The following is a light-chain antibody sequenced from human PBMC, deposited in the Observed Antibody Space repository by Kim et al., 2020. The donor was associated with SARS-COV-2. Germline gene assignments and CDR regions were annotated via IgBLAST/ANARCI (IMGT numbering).Light chain of an antibody. Sequence: QSALTQPRSVSASPGQSVSISCTGTSSDVGGYNHVSWYQQHQGRAPKLIIYEVSKRPSGVPDRFSGSKSGNTASLTISGLQAEDEAQYYCCSYAGTYTFVFGGGTQVTVL. CDR1: SSDVGGYNH. CDR3: CSYAGTYTFV. CDR2: EVS. V-gene: IGLV2-11*01. J-gene: IGLJ2*01.